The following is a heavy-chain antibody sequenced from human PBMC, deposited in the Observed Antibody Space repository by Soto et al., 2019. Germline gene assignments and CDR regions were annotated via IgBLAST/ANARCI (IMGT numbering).Heavy chain of an antibody. CDR1: GFTFSSYG. CDR3: AKVNMGNWFDP. D-gene: IGHD3-10*01. Sequence: QVQLVESGGGVVQPGRSLRLSCAASGFTFSSYGMHWVRQAPGKGLEWVAVISYDGSNKYYADSVKCRFTISRDNSKNTLYLQMNSLRAEDTAVYYCAKVNMGNWFDPWGQGTLVTVSS. J-gene: IGHJ5*02. V-gene: IGHV3-30*18. CDR2: ISYDGSNK.